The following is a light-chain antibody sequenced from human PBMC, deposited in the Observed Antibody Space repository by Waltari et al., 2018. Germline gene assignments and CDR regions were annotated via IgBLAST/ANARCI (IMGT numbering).Light chain of an antibody. J-gene: IGKJ5*01. CDR1: QSVGSQ. CDR3: QQRSNWPIT. Sequence: IVLTQSPATLSLSPGDRATLSCMASQSVGSQLAWYQQKPGQAPRLLIYDSSNRDTGIPARFSGSGSGTDFTLTISSLEPEDFAVYYCQQRSNWPITFGQGTRLDIK. V-gene: IGKV3-11*01. CDR2: DSS.